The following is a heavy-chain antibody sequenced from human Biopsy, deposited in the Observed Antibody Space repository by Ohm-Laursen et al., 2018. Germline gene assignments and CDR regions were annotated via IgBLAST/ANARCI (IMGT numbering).Heavy chain of an antibody. CDR2: IILNSDRL. D-gene: IGHD3-16*01. CDR1: GFNVHKYG. Sequence: SLRLSCTAAGFNVHKYGIHWVRQAQGKGVEWVSGIILNSDRLSYAYSVRGRFTISRDNAKNSVYLQMNSLRPEDAALYYCIKDITPGGGHVWGKGTTVTVSS. V-gene: IGHV3-9*01. CDR3: IKDITPGGGHV. J-gene: IGHJ6*04.